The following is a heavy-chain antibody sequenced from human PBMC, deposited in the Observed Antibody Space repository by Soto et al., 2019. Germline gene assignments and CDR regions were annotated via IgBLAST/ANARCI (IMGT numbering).Heavy chain of an antibody. V-gene: IGHV1-2*04. CDR3: ARDGEGKYSSGFYVTPYYYYGMDV. CDR1: GYTFTGYY. J-gene: IGHJ6*02. Sequence: ASVKVSCKASGYTFTGYYMHWVRQAPGQGLEWMGWINPNSGGTNYAQKFQGWVTMTRDTSISTAYMELSRLRSDDTAVYYCARDGEGKYSSGFYVTPYYYYGMDVWGQGTTVTV. D-gene: IGHD6-19*01. CDR2: INPNSGGT.